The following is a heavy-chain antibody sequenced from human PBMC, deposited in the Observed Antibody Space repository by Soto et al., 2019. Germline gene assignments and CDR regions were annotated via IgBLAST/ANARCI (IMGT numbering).Heavy chain of an antibody. D-gene: IGHD1-1*01. V-gene: IGHV3-33*01. CDR1: GFTFSSYG. CDR3: ARDFELERRSGFDP. Sequence: GGSLRLSCAASGFTFSSYGMHWVRQAPGKGLEWVAVIWYDGSNKYYADSVKGRFTISRDNSKNTLYLQMNSLRAEDTAVYYCARDFELERRSGFDPWGQGTLVTVSS. J-gene: IGHJ5*02. CDR2: IWYDGSNK.